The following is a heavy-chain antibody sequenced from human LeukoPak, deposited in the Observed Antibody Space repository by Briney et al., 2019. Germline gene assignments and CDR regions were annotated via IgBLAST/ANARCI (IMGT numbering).Heavy chain of an antibody. J-gene: IGHJ4*02. CDR2: ISSSGSTI. Sequence: GGSLRLSCAASEFTFSDYYMSWIRQAPGKGLEWVSYISSSGSTIYYADSVKGRFTISRDNAKNSLYLQMNSLRAEDTAVYYCARSVYDFWSGYYFDYWGQGTLVTVSS. V-gene: IGHV3-11*04. CDR1: EFTFSDYY. D-gene: IGHD3-3*01. CDR3: ARSVYDFWSGYYFDY.